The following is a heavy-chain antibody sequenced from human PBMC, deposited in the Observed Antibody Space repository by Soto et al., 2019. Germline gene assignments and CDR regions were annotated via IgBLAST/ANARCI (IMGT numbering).Heavy chain of an antibody. D-gene: IGHD3-10*01. CDR1: GGSFSGYY. CDR2: INHSGST. J-gene: IGHJ5*02. Sequence: QVQLQQWGAGLLKPSETLSRTCAVYGGSFSGYYWSWIRQPPGKGLEWIGEINHSGSTNYNPSLKSRVTISVDTSKNQFSLKLRSVTAADTAVYYCARGARDGSNGWFDPWGQGTLVTVSS. CDR3: ARGARDGSNGWFDP. V-gene: IGHV4-34*01.